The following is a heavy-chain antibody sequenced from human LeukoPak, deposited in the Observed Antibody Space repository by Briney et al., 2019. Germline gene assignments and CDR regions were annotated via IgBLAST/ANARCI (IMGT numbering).Heavy chain of an antibody. J-gene: IGHJ4*02. Sequence: GGSLRLSRAASGFTFSSYAMSWVRQAPGKGLEWVSTISGSGGSTYYADSVKGRFTISRDNSKNTLYLQMNSLRAEDTAVYYCAKNDDILTDYPYFFDYWGQGTLVTVSS. CDR3: AKNDDILTDYPYFFDY. D-gene: IGHD3-9*01. CDR1: GFTFSSYA. CDR2: ISGSGGST. V-gene: IGHV3-23*01.